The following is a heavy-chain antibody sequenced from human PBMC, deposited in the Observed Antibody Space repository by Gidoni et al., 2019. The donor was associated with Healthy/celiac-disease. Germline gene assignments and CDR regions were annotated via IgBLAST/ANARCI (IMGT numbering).Heavy chain of an antibody. Sequence: QITLKESGPTLVKPTQTLTLTCTFSGFSLSPSGVGVGWIRQPPGKALEWLALIYWDDDKRYSPSLKSRLTITKDTSKNQVVLTMTNMDPVDTATYYCAHSLPTFHPYSSSWGTYDAFDIWGQGTMVTVSS. J-gene: IGHJ3*02. CDR3: AHSLPTFHPYSSSWGTYDAFDI. CDR1: GFSLSPSGVG. D-gene: IGHD6-13*01. CDR2: IYWDDDK. V-gene: IGHV2-5*02.